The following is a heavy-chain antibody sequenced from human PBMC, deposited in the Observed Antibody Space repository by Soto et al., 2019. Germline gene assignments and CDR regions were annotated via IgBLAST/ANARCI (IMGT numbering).Heavy chain of an antibody. Sequence: QVQLVQSGAEVKKPGSSVKVSCKASRGTFSSYTISWVRQAPGQGLEWMGRIIPILGIANYAQKFQGRVTITADKSTSTAYMELSSLRSEDTAVYYCARGLAAAGTDYWGQGTLVTVSS. CDR3: ARGLAAAGTDY. CDR2: IIPILGIA. V-gene: IGHV1-69*02. J-gene: IGHJ4*02. D-gene: IGHD6-13*01. CDR1: RGTFSSYT.